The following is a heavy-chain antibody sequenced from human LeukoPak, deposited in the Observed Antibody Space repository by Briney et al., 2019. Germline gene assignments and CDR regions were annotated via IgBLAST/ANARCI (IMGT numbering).Heavy chain of an antibody. Sequence: GGSLRLSCAASGFTFSSYSMNWVRQAPGKGLEWVSSISSSSSYIYYADSVKGPFTISRDNAKNSLYLQMNSLRAEDTAVYYCVSEQRGGAFDIWGQGTMVTVSS. CDR3: VSEQRGGAFDI. CDR1: GFTFSSYS. CDR2: ISSSSSYI. V-gene: IGHV3-21*01. J-gene: IGHJ3*02. D-gene: IGHD3-16*01.